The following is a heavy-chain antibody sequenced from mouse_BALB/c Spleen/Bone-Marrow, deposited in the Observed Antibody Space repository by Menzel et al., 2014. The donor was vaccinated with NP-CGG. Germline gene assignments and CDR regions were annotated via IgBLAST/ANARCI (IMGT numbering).Heavy chain of an antibody. J-gene: IGHJ3*01. CDR1: GYTFTSYT. CDR3: ARAAYYRYDEGAWFAY. D-gene: IGHD2-14*01. CDR2: INPSSGYT. Sequence: QVQLKQSGAELARPGASVKMSCKASGYTFTSYTMHWVKPRPGQGLEWIGYINPSSGYTNYNQKFKDKATLTADKSSSTAYMQLSSLTSEDSAVYYCARAAYYRYDEGAWFAYWGQGTLVTVSA. V-gene: IGHV1-4*01.